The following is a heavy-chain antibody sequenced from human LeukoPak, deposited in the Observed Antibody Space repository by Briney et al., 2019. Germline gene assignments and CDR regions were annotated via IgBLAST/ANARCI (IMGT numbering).Heavy chain of an antibody. Sequence: GGSLRLSCAASGFAFSSYAMSWVRQAPGKGLEWVSALTGSGATTYYADSMQGRFTISRDNSKNTLYLQMNSLRAEDTAVYYCARDGGYSYGSYDYWGQGTLVTVSS. CDR3: ARDGGYSYGSYDY. V-gene: IGHV3-23*01. CDR2: LTGSGATT. CDR1: GFAFSSYA. J-gene: IGHJ4*02. D-gene: IGHD5-18*01.